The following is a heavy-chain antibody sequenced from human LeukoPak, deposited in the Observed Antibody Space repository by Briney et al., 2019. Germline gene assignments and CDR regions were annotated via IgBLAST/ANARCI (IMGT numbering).Heavy chain of an antibody. CDR3: ARDDSGYDPYYFDY. J-gene: IGHJ4*02. CDR2: IIPIFGTA. V-gene: IGHV1-69*05. D-gene: IGHD5-12*01. Sequence: XASXXAXXXXAISWVRQAPGQGLEWMGRIIPIFGTANYAQKFQGRVTITTDESTSTAYMELSSLRSEDTAVYYCARDDSGYDPYYFDYWGQGTLVTVSS. CDR1: XXAXXXXA.